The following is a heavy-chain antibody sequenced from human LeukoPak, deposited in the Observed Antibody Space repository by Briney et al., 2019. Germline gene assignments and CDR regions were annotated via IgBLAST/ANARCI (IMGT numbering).Heavy chain of an antibody. CDR1: GGSISGYY. D-gene: IGHD6-19*01. CDR2: IYDSGRT. V-gene: IGHV4-59*01. Sequence: SETLSLTCTVSGGSISGYYWSWIRQPPGKGLEWIGCIYDSGRTNYNPSLKSRVTISVDTSKNQFSLKLTSVTAADTAVYYCARIKLGGWFPDYWGQGTLVTVSS. J-gene: IGHJ4*02. CDR3: ARIKLGGWFPDY.